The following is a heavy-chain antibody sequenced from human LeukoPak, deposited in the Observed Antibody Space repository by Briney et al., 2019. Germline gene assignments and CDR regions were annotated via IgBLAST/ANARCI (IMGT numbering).Heavy chain of an antibody. CDR2: ISAYNGNT. CDR1: GYTFTSYG. V-gene: IGHV1-18*01. J-gene: IGHJ4*02. D-gene: IGHD2-15*01. Sequence: ASVKVSCKASGYTFTSYGISWVRQAPGQGLEWMGWISAYNGNTNYAQKLQGRVTMTTETSTSTAYMELRSLRSDDTAVYYCARARASLYYFDYWGQGTLVTVSS. CDR3: ARARASLYYFDY.